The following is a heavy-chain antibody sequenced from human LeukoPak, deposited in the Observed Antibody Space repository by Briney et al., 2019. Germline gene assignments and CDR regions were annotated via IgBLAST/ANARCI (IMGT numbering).Heavy chain of an antibody. Sequence: GGSLRLSYAASGFTFSSYAMHWVRQAPGKGLVWVSRINSDGSSTNYADSVKGRFTVSRDNAKNTLFLQMNGLRVEDTAVYYCTRVHRSSTWYVDYWGQGALVTVSS. CDR1: GFTFSSYA. CDR3: TRVHRSSTWYVDY. CDR2: INSDGSST. D-gene: IGHD6-13*01. J-gene: IGHJ4*02. V-gene: IGHV3-74*01.